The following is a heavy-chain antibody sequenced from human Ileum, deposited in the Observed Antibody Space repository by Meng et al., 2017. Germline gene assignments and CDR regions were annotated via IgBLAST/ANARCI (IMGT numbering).Heavy chain of an antibody. J-gene: IGHJ4*02. Sequence: EVQLVESGGGLVQLGGSLRLSCAASGFTFSSYSMFWVRQAPGKGLVWVSRIASDGSGAGYADFVKGRFTISRHNANNTLYLQMNSLRAEDTAVYYCWGSSRWYNDFWGQGTLVTVSS. CDR3: WGSSRWYNDF. V-gene: IGHV3-74*01. CDR1: GFTFSSYS. CDR2: IASDGSGA. D-gene: IGHD6-19*01.